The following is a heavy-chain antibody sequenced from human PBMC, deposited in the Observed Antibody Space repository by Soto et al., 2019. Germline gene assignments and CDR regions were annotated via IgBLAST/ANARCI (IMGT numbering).Heavy chain of an antibody. Sequence: QVQLQESGPGLVKPSETLSLTCTVSGDSISTYYWNWIRQPLGKGLEWIGYTYYIGRTNYNPSLKSRVTISLDTSRNQISLNLNSVTAADTAIYYCARDVVGLTHFDYWGQGTLVTVSS. CDR3: ARDVVGLTHFDY. J-gene: IGHJ4*02. CDR2: TYYIGRT. V-gene: IGHV4-59*13. D-gene: IGHD2-21*01. CDR1: GDSISTYY.